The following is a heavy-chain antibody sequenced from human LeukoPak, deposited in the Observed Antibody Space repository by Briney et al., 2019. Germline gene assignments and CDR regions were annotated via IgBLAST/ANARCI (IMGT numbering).Heavy chain of an antibody. D-gene: IGHD3-10*01. Sequence: SETLSLTCAVYGGSFSGDFWSWIRQSPGKGLEWIGEINHSGSTNYNPSLKSRVTISVDTSKNQFSLKLSSVTAADTAVYYCARRTSGYYGSGSYYRVNNRFDPWGQGTLVTVSS. J-gene: IGHJ5*02. CDR2: INHSGST. CDR1: GGSFSGDF. V-gene: IGHV4-34*01. CDR3: ARRTSGYYGSGSYYRVNNRFDP.